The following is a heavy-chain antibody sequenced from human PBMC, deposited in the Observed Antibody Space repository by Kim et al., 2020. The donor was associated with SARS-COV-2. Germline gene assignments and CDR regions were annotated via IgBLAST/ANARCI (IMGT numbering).Heavy chain of an antibody. CDR3: ARGESGTQIDS. CDR2: T. J-gene: IGHJ4*02. V-gene: IGHV4-59*09. D-gene: IGHD1-1*01. Sequence: TNHHPYLQRPITISVDTSKNRFSLKLGSVTAADTAVYYCARGESGTQIDSWGQGTLVTVSS.